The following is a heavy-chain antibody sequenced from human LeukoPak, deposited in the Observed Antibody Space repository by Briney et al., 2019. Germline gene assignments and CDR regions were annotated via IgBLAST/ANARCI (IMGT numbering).Heavy chain of an antibody. CDR2: IKQDGSEK. CDR3: AMGSGTYYNFGAFDI. V-gene: IGHV3-7*01. D-gene: IGHD3-10*01. CDR1: GFSFSASS. J-gene: IGHJ3*02. Sequence: GGSLRLSCTASGFSFSASSMNWVRQVPGKGLEWVANIKQDGSEKYYVDSVRGRFTISRDNAKNSLYLQMDSLRAEDTAVYYCAMGSGTYYNFGAFDIWGQGTMVTVSS.